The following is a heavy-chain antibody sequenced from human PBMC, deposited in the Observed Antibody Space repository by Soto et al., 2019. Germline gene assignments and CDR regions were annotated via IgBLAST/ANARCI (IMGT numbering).Heavy chain of an antibody. V-gene: IGHV3-30*02. Sequence: PGGSLRLSCAASGFTFSSYGMHWVRQAPGKGLEWVAVIWYDGSNKYYADSVKGRFTISRDNSKNTLYLQMNSLRAEDTAVYYCAKEGSGASRLLYYYGMDVWGQGTTVTVSS. J-gene: IGHJ6*02. CDR1: GFTFSSYG. CDR2: IWYDGSNK. CDR3: AKEGSGASRLLYYYGMDV. D-gene: IGHD6-6*01.